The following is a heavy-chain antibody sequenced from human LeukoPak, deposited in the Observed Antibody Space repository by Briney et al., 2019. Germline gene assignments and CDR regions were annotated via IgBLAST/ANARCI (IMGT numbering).Heavy chain of an antibody. Sequence: ASVKVSCKVSGYTLTELSMHWVRQAPGKGLEWMGGFDPEGGETIYAQKFQGRVTMTEDTSTDTAYMELGSLRSEDTAVYYCATDSTHYYDSSGSSFDYWGQGTLVTVSS. J-gene: IGHJ4*02. CDR2: FDPEGGET. D-gene: IGHD3-22*01. CDR1: GYTLTELS. CDR3: ATDSTHYYDSSGSSFDY. V-gene: IGHV1-24*01.